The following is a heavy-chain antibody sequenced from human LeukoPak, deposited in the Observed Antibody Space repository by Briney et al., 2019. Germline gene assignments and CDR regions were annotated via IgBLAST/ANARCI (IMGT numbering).Heavy chain of an antibody. J-gene: IGHJ4*02. CDR2: ISNSRTTI. Sequence: GGSLRISCAASGFTFSSYNMNWVRQAPGKGLEWISYISNSRTTIYYADSVKGRFTISRDNAKSSLYLQMNSPRAEDTAVYYCARPGEGDNWNPWVVWGQGTLVTVSS. CDR1: GFTFSSYN. CDR3: ARPGEGDNWNPWVV. V-gene: IGHV3-48*01. D-gene: IGHD1-20*01.